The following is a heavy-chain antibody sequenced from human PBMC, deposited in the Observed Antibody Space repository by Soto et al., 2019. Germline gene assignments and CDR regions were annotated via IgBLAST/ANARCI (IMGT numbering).Heavy chain of an antibody. CDR1: GGTFSSYT. Sequence: QVQLVQSGAEVKKPGSSVKVSCKASGGTFSSYTISWVRQAPGQGLEWMGRIIPILGIANYAQKFQGRVTITADKPTSTAYMELSSLRSEDTAVYYCARAGYSSSWYNWFDPWGQGTLVTVS. V-gene: IGHV1-69*02. J-gene: IGHJ5*02. CDR3: ARAGYSSSWYNWFDP. D-gene: IGHD6-13*01. CDR2: IIPILGIA.